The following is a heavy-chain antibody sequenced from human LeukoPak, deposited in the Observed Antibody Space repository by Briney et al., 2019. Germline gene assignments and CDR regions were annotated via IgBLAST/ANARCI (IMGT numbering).Heavy chain of an antibody. CDR3: ARWGYSSGWYVNYYGMDV. J-gene: IGHJ6*02. D-gene: IGHD6-19*01. CDR1: GYTFTSYA. V-gene: IGHV1-3*01. Sequence: GASVKVSCKASGYTFTSYATHWVRQAPGQRLEWMGWINAGNGNTKYSQKFQGRVTITRDTSASTAYMELSSLRSEDTAVYYCARWGYSSGWYVNYYGMDVWGQGTTVTVSS. CDR2: INAGNGNT.